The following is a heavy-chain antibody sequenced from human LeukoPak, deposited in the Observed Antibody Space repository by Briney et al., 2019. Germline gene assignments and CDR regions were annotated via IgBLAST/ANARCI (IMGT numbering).Heavy chain of an antibody. V-gene: IGHV4-59*01. D-gene: IGHD2-15*01. CDR3: ARDIVGTYGMDV. CDR1: GGSINSNY. J-gene: IGHJ6*02. Sequence: PSETLSLTCTVSGGSINSNYWNWIRQPPGKGLEWIGHIYYSGGTNYSPSLNSRVTISLDTSKNQFSLEMRSVTAADTAVYYCARDIVGTYGMDVWGQGTSVTVPS. CDR2: IYYSGGT.